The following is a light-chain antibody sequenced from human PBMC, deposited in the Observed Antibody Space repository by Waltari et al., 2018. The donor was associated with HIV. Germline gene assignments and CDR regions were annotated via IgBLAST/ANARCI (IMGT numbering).Light chain of an antibody. CDR1: QPRIRAGHA. V-gene: IGLV1-40*01. Sequence: QSLLPQPPSLSRAPGQRVTISCTGRQPRIRAGHAAPRYQQVPGTAPKLLIYVKNNRPSGVPERFSGAKSDTSASLAITGLQAEDEADYYCQSWDDSLSGYVVGTGSKVTVL. CDR3: QSWDDSLSGYV. J-gene: IGLJ1*01. CDR2: VKN.